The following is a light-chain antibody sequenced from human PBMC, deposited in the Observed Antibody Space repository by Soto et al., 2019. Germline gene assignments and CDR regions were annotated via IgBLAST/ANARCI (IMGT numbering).Light chain of an antibody. Sequence: DIQMTQSPSTLSASVGDRVTITCRASQSISSWLAWYQQKPGKAPKLLIYQASSLESGVRSRFTRSGSGTEFALTISSLQPDDFATYCCQQYNSYPWTFGQGTKVEVK. V-gene: IGKV1-5*03. CDR1: QSISSW. J-gene: IGKJ1*01. CDR3: QQYNSYPWT. CDR2: QAS.